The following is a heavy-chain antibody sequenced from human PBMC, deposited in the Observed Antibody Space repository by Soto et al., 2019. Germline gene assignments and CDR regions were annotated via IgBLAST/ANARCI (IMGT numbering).Heavy chain of an antibody. Sequence: EVQLVESGGGLVQPGGSLRLSCAASGFIFSSDWMHWVRQAAGKGLEWVSRINMDGSSTNYADSVKGRFTISRDNAKNMLYLQMDSLRAEDTAVYYCARGTRGLYHNDYWGQGALVTVSS. D-gene: IGHD1-26*01. J-gene: IGHJ4*02. CDR1: GFIFSSDW. CDR3: ARGTRGLYHNDY. V-gene: IGHV3-74*01. CDR2: INMDGSST.